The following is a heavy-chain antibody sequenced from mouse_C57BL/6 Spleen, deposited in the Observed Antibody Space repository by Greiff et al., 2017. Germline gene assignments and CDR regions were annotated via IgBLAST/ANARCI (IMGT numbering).Heavy chain of an antibody. J-gene: IGHJ3*01. CDR3: AGGTAQAGAWFAY. Sequence: VQLQQPGTELVKPGASVKLSCKASGYTFTSYWMHWVKQRPGQGLEWIGNINPSNGGTNYNEKFKSKATLTVDKSSSTAYMQLSSLTSEDSAVYYCAGGTAQAGAWFAYWGQGTLVTVSA. V-gene: IGHV1-53*01. D-gene: IGHD3-2*02. CDR1: GYTFTSYW. CDR2: INPSNGGT.